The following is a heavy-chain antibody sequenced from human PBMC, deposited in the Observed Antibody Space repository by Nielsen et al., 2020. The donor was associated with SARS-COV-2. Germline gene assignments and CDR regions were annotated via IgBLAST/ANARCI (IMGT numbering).Heavy chain of an antibody. Sequence: GGSLRLSCAASGFTFSDYDMSWIRQAPGKGLEWISYISGSGSTMSYAGSVKGRFTISRDNAKNSLFLQMDSLRAEDTAVYYCAREGSDFWSGSNWFDPWGQGTLVTVSS. J-gene: IGHJ5*02. D-gene: IGHD3-3*01. V-gene: IGHV3-11*04. CDR2: ISGSGSTM. CDR1: GFTFSDYD. CDR3: AREGSDFWSGSNWFDP.